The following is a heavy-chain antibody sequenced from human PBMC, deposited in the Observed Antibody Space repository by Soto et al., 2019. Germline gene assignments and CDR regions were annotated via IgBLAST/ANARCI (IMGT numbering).Heavy chain of an antibody. CDR2: IVPIFGTT. D-gene: IGHD3-22*01. J-gene: IGHJ6*02. Sequence: QVQLVQSGAEVKKPGSSVKVSCKISGGTFSRYSISWVRQAPGQGLEWMGGIVPIFGTTNYAQKFQDRATITTDESATTAHMELSNLRSEDTAVYYCARPYEGGYSSNHHYYYALDVWGQGTAVTVSS. CDR1: GGTFSRYS. CDR3: ARPYEGGYSSNHHYYYALDV. V-gene: IGHV1-69*01.